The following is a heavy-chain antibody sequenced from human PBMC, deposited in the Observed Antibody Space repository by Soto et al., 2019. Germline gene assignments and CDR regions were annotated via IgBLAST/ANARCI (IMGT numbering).Heavy chain of an antibody. J-gene: IGHJ6*02. CDR1: GGSISSGGYY. Sequence: QVQLQESGPGLVKPSQTLPLTCTVSGGSISSGGYYWSWIRQHPGKGLEWIGYIYYSGSTYYNPSLKSRVSISVDTSKIQFSLKLSSVTAADTAVYYCARDTGLWFGEDYYYYYGMDVWGQGTTVTVSS. CDR2: IYYSGST. CDR3: ARDTGLWFGEDYYYYYGMDV. D-gene: IGHD3-10*01. V-gene: IGHV4-31*03.